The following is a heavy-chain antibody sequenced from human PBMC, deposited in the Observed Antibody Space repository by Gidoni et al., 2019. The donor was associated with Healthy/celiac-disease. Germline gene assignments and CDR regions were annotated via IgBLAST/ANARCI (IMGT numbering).Heavy chain of an antibody. CDR2: IYHSGST. CDR1: GGSISSSNW. Sequence: QVQRQESGPGLVKPSGTLALTCDVSGGSISSSNWWSWVRQPPGKGLEWIGEIYHSGSTNYNPSLKSRVTISVDKSKTQFSLKLSSVTAADTAVYYCARVAIAAAGTHLYFDYWGQGTLVTVSS. D-gene: IGHD6-13*01. V-gene: IGHV4-4*02. CDR3: ARVAIAAAGTHLYFDY. J-gene: IGHJ4*02.